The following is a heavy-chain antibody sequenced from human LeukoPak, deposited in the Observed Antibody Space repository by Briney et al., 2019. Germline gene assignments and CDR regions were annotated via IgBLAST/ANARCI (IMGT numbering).Heavy chain of an antibody. Sequence: KVSCKASGGTFSSYAISWVRQAPGQGLEWMGIIYPGDSDTRYSPSFQGQVTISADKSTSTAYLQWSSLKASDTAMFYCARHSRAFDIWGQGTMVTVSS. V-gene: IGHV5-51*01. J-gene: IGHJ3*02. CDR1: GGTFSSYA. CDR3: ARHSRAFDI. CDR2: IYPGDSDT.